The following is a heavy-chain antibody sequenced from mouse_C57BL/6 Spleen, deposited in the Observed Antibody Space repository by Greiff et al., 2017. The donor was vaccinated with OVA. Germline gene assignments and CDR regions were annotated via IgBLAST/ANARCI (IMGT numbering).Heavy chain of an antibody. J-gene: IGHJ1*03. CDR1: GYTFTSYW. Sequence: QVQLQQPGAELVKPGASVKMSCKASGYTFTSYWITWVKQRPGQGLEWIGDIYPGSGSTNYNEKFKSKATLTVDTSSSTAYMQLSSLTSEDSAVYYCARFGYYGGSSYWYFDVWGKGTTVTVSS. CDR2: IYPGSGST. V-gene: IGHV1-55*01. D-gene: IGHD1-1*01. CDR3: ARFGYYGGSSYWYFDV.